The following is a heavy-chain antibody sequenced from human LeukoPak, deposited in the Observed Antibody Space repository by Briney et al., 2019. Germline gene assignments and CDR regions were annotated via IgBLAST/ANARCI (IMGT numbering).Heavy chain of an antibody. D-gene: IGHD5-18*01. CDR3: AISRRSGYSFGHYMDV. V-gene: IGHV4-4*07. Sequence: SETLSLTCTVSGGSISSYYWSWIRQPAGKGLEWIGRIYTSGSTNYNPSLKSRVTISVDTSKNQFSLKLSSVTAADTAVYYCAISRRSGYSFGHYMDVWGKGTTVTISS. CDR1: GGSISSYY. CDR2: IYTSGST. J-gene: IGHJ6*03.